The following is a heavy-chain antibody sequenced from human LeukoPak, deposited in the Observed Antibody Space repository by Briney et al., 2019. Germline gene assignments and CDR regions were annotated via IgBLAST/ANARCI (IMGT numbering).Heavy chain of an antibody. CDR1: GGSTSSYY. V-gene: IGHV4-59*01. Sequence: SETLSLTCTVSGGSTSSYYWSWIRQPPGKGLEWIGYIYYSGSTNYNPSLKSRVTISVDTSKNQFSLKLSSVTAADTAVYYCARESEGFTIFGVVSNWFDPWGQGTLVAVSS. D-gene: IGHD3-3*01. J-gene: IGHJ5*02. CDR2: IYYSGST. CDR3: ARESEGFTIFGVVSNWFDP.